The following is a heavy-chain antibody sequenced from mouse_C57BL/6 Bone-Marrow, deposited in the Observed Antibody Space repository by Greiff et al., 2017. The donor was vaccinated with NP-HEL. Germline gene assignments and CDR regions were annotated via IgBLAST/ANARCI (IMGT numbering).Heavy chain of an antibody. CDR1: GYTFTSYG. CDR3: ARFYYYGTHYYAMDY. CDR2: IYPRSGNT. J-gene: IGHJ4*01. V-gene: IGHV1-81*01. D-gene: IGHD1-1*01. Sequence: QVQLQQSGAELARPGASVKLSCKASGYTFTSYGISWVKQRTGQGLEWIGEIYPRSGNTYYNEKFKGKATLTADKSSSTAYMELRSLTSEDSAVYFCARFYYYGTHYYAMDYWGQGTSVTVSS.